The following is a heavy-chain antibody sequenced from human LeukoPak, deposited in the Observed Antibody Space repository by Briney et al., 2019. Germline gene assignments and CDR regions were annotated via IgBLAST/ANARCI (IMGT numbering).Heavy chain of an antibody. CDR2: INPNSGGT. Sequence: ASVKVSCKASGYMFTGYYMHWVRQAPGQGLEWMGWINPNSGGTNYAQKFQGRVTMTRDTSISTAYIDLNRLRSDDTAVYYCARVVAVTGTPVYYMDVWGKGTTVTVSS. CDR3: ARVVAVTGTPVYYMDV. D-gene: IGHD6-19*01. J-gene: IGHJ6*03. CDR1: GYMFTGYY. V-gene: IGHV1-2*02.